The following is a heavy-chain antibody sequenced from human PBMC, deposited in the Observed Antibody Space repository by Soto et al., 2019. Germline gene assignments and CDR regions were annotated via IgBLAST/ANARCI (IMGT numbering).Heavy chain of an antibody. CDR3: ARDWSS. J-gene: IGHJ5*02. CDR1: GDSVNSGSYY. CDR2: IYGTLSA. D-gene: IGHD3-3*01. Sequence: SETLSLTCTISGDSVNSGSYYWHWIRQSPGKGLEWIGYIYGTLSANYHPSLRGRVTISVDTSKNQFSLKLRPVTAADTAVYYCARDWSSWGQGTLVTVSS. V-gene: IGHV4-61*01.